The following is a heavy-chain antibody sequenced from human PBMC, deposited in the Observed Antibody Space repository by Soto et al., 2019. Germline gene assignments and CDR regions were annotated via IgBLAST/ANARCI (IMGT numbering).Heavy chain of an antibody. CDR2: TYYRSKWYN. D-gene: IGHD3-9*01. V-gene: IGHV6-1*01. Sequence: PSQTLSLTCAISGDSVSSNSAAWNWIRQSPSRDLEWLGRTYYRSKWYNDYAVSVKCRITINPDTSKNQFSLQLNSVTPEDTAVYCCARDQATLAYYDILTGYYNGVGYYYGMDVWGQGTTVTVSS. CDR3: ARDQATLAYYDILTGYYNGVGYYYGMDV. J-gene: IGHJ6*02. CDR1: GDSVSSNSAA.